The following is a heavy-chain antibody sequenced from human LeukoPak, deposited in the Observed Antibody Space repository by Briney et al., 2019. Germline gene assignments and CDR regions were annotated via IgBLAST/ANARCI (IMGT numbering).Heavy chain of an antibody. CDR3: AKSRSGLNDAFDI. CDR2: ISGSGGST. V-gene: IGHV3-23*01. J-gene: IGHJ3*02. CDR1: GFTFSSYA. Sequence: GGSLRLSCAASGFTFSSYAMKWVRQAPGKGLEWVSGISGSGGSTYYADSVEGRFTISRDISKNTLYLQMNSLRAEDTAVYYCAKSRSGLNDAFDIWGQGTMVAVSS.